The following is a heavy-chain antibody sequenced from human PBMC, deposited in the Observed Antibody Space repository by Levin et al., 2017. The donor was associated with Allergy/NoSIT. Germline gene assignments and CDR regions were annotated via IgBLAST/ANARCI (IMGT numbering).Heavy chain of an antibody. CDR1: GFTFSSYG. CDR3: AKDAGYSSSWYPGPEGSHDY. D-gene: IGHD6-13*01. Sequence: PGESLKISCAASGFTFSSYGMHWVRQAPGKGLEWVAVISYDGSNKYYADSVKGRFTISRDNSKNTLYLQMNSLRAEDTAVYYCAKDAGYSSSWYPGPEGSHDYWGQGTLVTVSS. CDR2: ISYDGSNK. V-gene: IGHV3-30*18. J-gene: IGHJ4*02.